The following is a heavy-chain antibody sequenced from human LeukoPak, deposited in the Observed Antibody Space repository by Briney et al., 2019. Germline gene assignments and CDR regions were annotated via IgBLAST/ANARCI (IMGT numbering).Heavy chain of an antibody. V-gene: IGHV4-39*01. CDR1: GGSISSSSYY. Sequence: PSETLSLTCTVSGGSISSSSYYWGWIRQPPGKGLEWIGSIYYSGSTYYNPSLKSRVTISVDTSKNQFSLKLSSVTAADTAVYYCARREHGDYGWFDPWGQGTLVTVSS. J-gene: IGHJ5*02. D-gene: IGHD4-17*01. CDR2: IYYSGST. CDR3: ARREHGDYGWFDP.